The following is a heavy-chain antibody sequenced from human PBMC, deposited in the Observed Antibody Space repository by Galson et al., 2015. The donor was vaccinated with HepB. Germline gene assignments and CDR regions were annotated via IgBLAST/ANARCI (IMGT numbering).Heavy chain of an antibody. CDR2: IYYNGRT. D-gene: IGHD6-13*01. CDR1: DDSISTYY. CDR3: AREHVGAGGMLDP. V-gene: IGHV4-59*01. Sequence: LSLTCTVSDDSISTYYWSWIRQPPGKELEWIGYIYYNGRTNYNPSLKSRVTMSLDTSKNQFSLKLNSVTAADTAVYYCAREHVGAGGMLDPWGQGTLVTVSS. J-gene: IGHJ5*02.